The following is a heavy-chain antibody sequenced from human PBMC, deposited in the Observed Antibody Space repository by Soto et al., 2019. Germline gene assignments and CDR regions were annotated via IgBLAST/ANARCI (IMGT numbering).Heavy chain of an antibody. V-gene: IGHV1-69*13. CDR2: IIPILGTA. D-gene: IGHD2-15*01. Sequence: GASVKVSCTASGGTFSSYAISWVRRSPGQGLEWMGGIIPILGTANYEQKFQGRVTITADESTSTAYMELRRLRSDDTAVYYCARDQASGGSSSPHYDYYGMDVWGQGTTVTVSS. CDR3: ARDQASGGSSSPHYDYYGMDV. CDR1: GGTFSSYA. J-gene: IGHJ6*02.